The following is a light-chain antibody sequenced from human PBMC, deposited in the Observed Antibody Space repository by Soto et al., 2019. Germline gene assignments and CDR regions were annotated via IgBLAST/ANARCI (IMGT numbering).Light chain of an antibody. J-gene: IGKJ4*01. V-gene: IGKV3-11*01. Sequence: EIVLTQSPATLSLSPGERATLSCRASRSVSSYLAWYQQKPGQAPRLLIYDASNRATGIPARFSGSGSGTDFTLTISSLEPEDFAVYYCQQRSNWPGTFGGGTKVDIK. CDR1: RSVSSY. CDR3: QQRSNWPGT. CDR2: DAS.